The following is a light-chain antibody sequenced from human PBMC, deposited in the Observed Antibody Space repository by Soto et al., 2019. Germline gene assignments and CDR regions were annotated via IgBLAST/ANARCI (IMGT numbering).Light chain of an antibody. J-gene: IGKJ4*01. V-gene: IGKV1-33*01. CDR1: QAISNH. CDR2: DTS. Sequence: DIQMTQSPSPLPASVGDRVIITCQASQAISNHLNWYQQKPGRAPKLLIYDTSNLETGVPSRFRGSGGGTDFTITITSLQPEDFATYFCLQSDKIPLTFGGGTKVDMK. CDR3: LQSDKIPLT.